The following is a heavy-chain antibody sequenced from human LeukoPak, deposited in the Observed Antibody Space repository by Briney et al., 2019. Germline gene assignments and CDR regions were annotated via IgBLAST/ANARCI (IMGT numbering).Heavy chain of an antibody. V-gene: IGHV4-34*01. CDR3: ARGEYGDLRWFDP. Sequence: SETLSVTCAVYGGSFSGYYCSWIRQPPGKGLEWIGEINHSGSTNYNPSLKSRVTISVDTSKNQFSLKLSSVTAADTAVYYCARGEYGDLRWFDPWGQGTLVTVSS. J-gene: IGHJ5*02. D-gene: IGHD4-17*01. CDR1: GGSFSGYY. CDR2: INHSGST.